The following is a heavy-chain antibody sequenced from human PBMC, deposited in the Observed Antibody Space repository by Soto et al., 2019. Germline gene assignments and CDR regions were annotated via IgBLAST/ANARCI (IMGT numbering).Heavy chain of an antibody. CDR3: ARHHPITMVRGVIGWFDP. CDR2: IYYSGST. J-gene: IGHJ5*02. CDR1: GGSCSNSSYN. Sequence: WEPLAPSNNVAGGSCSNSSYNGIFIRKLPGKGLEWIGSIYYSGSTYYNPSLKSRVTISVDTSKNQFSLKLSSVTAADTAVYYCARHHPITMVRGVIGWFDPLGQGTLVTVSS. V-gene: IGHV4-39*01. D-gene: IGHD3-10*01.